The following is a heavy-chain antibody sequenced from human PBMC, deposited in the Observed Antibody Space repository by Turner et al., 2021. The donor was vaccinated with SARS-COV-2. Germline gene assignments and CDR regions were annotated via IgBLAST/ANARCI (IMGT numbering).Heavy chain of an antibody. J-gene: IGHJ5*02. V-gene: IGHV1-69*01. D-gene: IGHD3-22*01. CDR2: IIPIFGTA. CDR3: ARARGVDYYDSSGQRFDP. CDR1: EGTFNTYA. Sequence: QVLLVQSGAEVKKPGSSVKVSCKASEGTFNTYAISWVLQAPGQGLEWMGVIIPIFGTANYAQKFQVIVTITADESTSTAYMELSSLRSEDTAVYYWARARGVDYYDSSGQRFDPWGQGTLVTVSS.